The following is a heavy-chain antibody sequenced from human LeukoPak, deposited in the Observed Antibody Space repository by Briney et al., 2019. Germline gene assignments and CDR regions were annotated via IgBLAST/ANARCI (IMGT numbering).Heavy chain of an antibody. Sequence: SQTLSLTCTVSGGSISRGGYYWSWIRQPPGKGLEWIVYIYYSGSTNYNPSLKSRVTISVDTSKNQFSLKLSSVTAADTAVYYCARGGDGYNLNWFDPWGQGTLVSVSS. V-gene: IGHV4-61*08. J-gene: IGHJ5*02. CDR3: ARGGDGYNLNWFDP. D-gene: IGHD5-24*01. CDR1: GGSISRGGYY. CDR2: IYYSGST.